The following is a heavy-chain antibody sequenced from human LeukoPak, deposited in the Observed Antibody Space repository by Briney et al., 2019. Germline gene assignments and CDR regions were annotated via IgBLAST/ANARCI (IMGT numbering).Heavy chain of an antibody. CDR3: ARNTYRYSYGPVYMDV. CDR2: IYYSGST. J-gene: IGHJ6*03. CDR1: GGSISSYH. Sequence: SETLSLTCTVSGGSISSYHWSWIRQPPGKGLEWIGYIYYSGSTNYNPSLKSRVTISVDTSKNQFSLKLSSVTAADTAVYYCARNTYRYSYGPVYMDVWGKGTTVTVSS. D-gene: IGHD5-18*01. V-gene: IGHV4-59*01.